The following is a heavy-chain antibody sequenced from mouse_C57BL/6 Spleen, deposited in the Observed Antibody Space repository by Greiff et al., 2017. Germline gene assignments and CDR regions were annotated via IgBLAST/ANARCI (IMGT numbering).Heavy chain of an antibody. CDR1: GYAFSSYW. Sequence: QVHVKQSGAELVKPGASVKISCKASGYAFSSYWMNWVKQRPGKGLEWIGQIYPGDGDTNYNGKFKGKATLTADKSSSTAYMQLSSLTSEDSAVYFCARSPIYYDYEDYFDYWGQGTTLTVSS. CDR2: IYPGDGDT. D-gene: IGHD2-4*01. J-gene: IGHJ2*01. V-gene: IGHV1-80*01. CDR3: ARSPIYYDYEDYFDY.